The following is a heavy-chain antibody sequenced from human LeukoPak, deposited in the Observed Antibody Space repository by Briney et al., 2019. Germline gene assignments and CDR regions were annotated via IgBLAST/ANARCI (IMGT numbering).Heavy chain of an antibody. CDR3: ARDRSPAVTPYEYSSSGWFDP. V-gene: IGHV3-30-3*01. Sequence: PGGSLRLSCAVSGFTFSSYAMHWVRQAPGQGLEWVAVISYDGSNKYYADSVKGRFPICRDNSKNTLYLQMNSRRAEDTAVYYCARDRSPAVTPYEYSSSGWFDPWGQGTLVTVSS. CDR2: ISYDGSNK. J-gene: IGHJ5*02. D-gene: IGHD6-6*01. CDR1: GFTFSSYA.